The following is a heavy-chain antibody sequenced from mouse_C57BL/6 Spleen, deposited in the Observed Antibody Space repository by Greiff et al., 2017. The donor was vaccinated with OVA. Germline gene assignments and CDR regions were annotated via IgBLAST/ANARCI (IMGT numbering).Heavy chain of an antibody. Sequence: QVQLQQSGAELVRPGASVTLSCKASGYTFTDYEMHWVKQTPVHGLEWIGAIDPETGGTAYNQKFKGKAILTADKSSSTAYMELRSLTSEDSAVYYLSTTVVATGFAYWGQGTLVTVSA. CDR1: GYTFTDYE. D-gene: IGHD1-1*01. CDR2: IDPETGGT. V-gene: IGHV1-15*01. J-gene: IGHJ3*01. CDR3: STTVVATGFAY.